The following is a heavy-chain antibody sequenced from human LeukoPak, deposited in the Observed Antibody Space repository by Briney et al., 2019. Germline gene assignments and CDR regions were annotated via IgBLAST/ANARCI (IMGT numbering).Heavy chain of an antibody. CDR3: ARVSTGKYYFDS. D-gene: IGHD2-8*02. Sequence: VTRINTDGSTTSYADSVEGRFTISRDNAKNTLYLQMNSLRAEDTAVYYCARVSTGKYYFDSWGQGTLVTVSS. CDR2: INTDGSTT. J-gene: IGHJ4*02. V-gene: IGHV3-74*01.